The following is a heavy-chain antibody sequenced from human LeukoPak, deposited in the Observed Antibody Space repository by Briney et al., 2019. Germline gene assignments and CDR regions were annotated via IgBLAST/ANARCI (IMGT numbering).Heavy chain of an antibody. V-gene: IGHV3-48*01. CDR1: GFTFSDYS. J-gene: IGHJ4*02. CDR2: IRSSSTSI. Sequence: HPGGSLRLSCAASGFTFSDYSMNWVRQAPGRGLEWVAYIRSSSTSIYQADSVKGRFTISRDNAKNSLYLQMNNLRAEDTAVYYCARASELPFDYWGQGTLVTVSS. CDR3: ARASELPFDY. D-gene: IGHD3-10*01.